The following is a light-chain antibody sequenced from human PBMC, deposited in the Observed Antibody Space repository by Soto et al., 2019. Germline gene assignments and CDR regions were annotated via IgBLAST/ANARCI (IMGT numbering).Light chain of an antibody. J-gene: IGKJ1*01. V-gene: IGKV4-1*01. Sequence: IVMTQSPDYLAVSLGERATINCKSSQSVLYRSNNQNYLAWYQHRPGQPPRLLIYWSSTRESGVPDRFSGSGSGTDFTLTISSLQAEDVAVYYCQQYYKTPWTFGQGTKVDIK. CDR1: QSVLYRSNNQNY. CDR2: WSS. CDR3: QQYYKTPWT.